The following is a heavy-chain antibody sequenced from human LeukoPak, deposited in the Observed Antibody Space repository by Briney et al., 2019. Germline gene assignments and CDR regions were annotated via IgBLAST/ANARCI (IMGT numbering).Heavy chain of an antibody. CDR2: IHYSGST. D-gene: IGHD1-26*01. CDR3: ARDRLGATEA. V-gene: IGHV4-59*01. Sequence: SETLSLTCTVSGGSISSYYWSWIRQPPGKGLEWIGYIHYSGSTNYNPSLKSRVTISVDTSKNQFSLKLSSVTAADTAVYYCARDRLGATEAWGQGTLVTVSS. J-gene: IGHJ5*02. CDR1: GGSISSYY.